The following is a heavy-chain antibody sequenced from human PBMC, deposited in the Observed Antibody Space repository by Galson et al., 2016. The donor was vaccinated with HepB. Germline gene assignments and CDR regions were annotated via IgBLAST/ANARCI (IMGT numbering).Heavy chain of an antibody. CDR2: VYQSGTT. Sequence: TLSLTCGVSGGPLKGGHFSWSWIRHFPGKGLEWIGHVYQSGTTHYNPSLRSRVTISADWARNHSSLNLTSVTAADTAVYYCARASVGIRGGNWFHPWGQGILVTVSS. J-gene: IGHJ5*02. CDR3: ARASVGIRGGNWFHP. D-gene: IGHD3-10*01. CDR1: GGPLKGGHFS. V-gene: IGHV4-30-2*06.